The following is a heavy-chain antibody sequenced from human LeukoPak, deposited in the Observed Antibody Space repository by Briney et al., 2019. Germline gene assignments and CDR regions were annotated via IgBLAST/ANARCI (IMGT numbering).Heavy chain of an antibody. CDR3: ARGVRYFDWLSPHYFDY. V-gene: IGHV4-59*01. D-gene: IGHD3-9*01. Sequence: PSETLSLTCTVSGGSISSYYWNWIRQPPGKGLEWIGYIYYSVNTNYNPSLKSRVTISVDTSKNQFSLKLSSVTAADTAVYYCARGVRYFDWLSPHYFDYWGQGTLVTVSS. CDR2: IYYSVNT. CDR1: GGSISSYY. J-gene: IGHJ4*02.